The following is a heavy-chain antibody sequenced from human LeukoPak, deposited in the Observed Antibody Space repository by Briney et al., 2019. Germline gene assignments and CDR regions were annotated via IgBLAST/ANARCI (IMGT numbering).Heavy chain of an antibody. CDR1: GFTFSSYS. D-gene: IGHD1-26*01. CDR2: ISSSSSTI. Sequence: GGSLRLSCAASGFTFSSYSMNWVRQAPGKGLEWVSYISSSSSTIYYADSVKGRFTISRDNSKNTLYLQMNSLRAEDTAVYYCAKDGGSYFPVTLWGQGTLVTVSS. CDR3: AKDGGSYFPVTL. J-gene: IGHJ4*02. V-gene: IGHV3-48*01.